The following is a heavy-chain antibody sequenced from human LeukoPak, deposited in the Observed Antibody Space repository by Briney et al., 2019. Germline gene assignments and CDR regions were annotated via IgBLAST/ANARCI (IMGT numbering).Heavy chain of an antibody. CDR3: ARDFHSYGPTGGFDY. V-gene: IGHV1-2*04. Sequence: ASVKVSCKASGYTFTGYYMHWVRQAPGQGLEWMGWINPNSGGTNYAQKFQGWVTMTRDTSISTAYMELSRLRSDDTAVYYCARDFHSYGPTGGFDYGGQGTLATVSS. CDR1: GYTFTGYY. J-gene: IGHJ4*02. CDR2: INPNSGGT. D-gene: IGHD5-18*01.